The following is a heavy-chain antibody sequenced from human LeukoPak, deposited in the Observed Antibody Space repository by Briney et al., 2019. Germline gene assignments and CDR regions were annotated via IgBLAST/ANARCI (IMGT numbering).Heavy chain of an antibody. D-gene: IGHD3-22*01. CDR2: ISGSGGST. CDR1: GFTFSNYG. V-gene: IGHV3-23*01. J-gene: IGHJ1*01. CDR3: AKGNYYDSSDYPEYFQY. Sequence: GGTLRLSCAVSGFTFSNYGMSWVRQAPGKGLEWVSAISGSGGSTYYADSVKGRFTISRDNSKNTLYLQMNSLRAEDTAVYYCAKGNYYDSSDYPEYFQYWGQGTLVTVSS.